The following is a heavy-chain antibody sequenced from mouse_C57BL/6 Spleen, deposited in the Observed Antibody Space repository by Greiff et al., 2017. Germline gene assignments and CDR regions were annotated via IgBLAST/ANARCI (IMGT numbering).Heavy chain of an antibody. Sequence: EVMLVEPEGGLVQPGTSMKLSCPASGYTFSAYYMTWVRQVPEKGLEWVAKINHDGSSTYYLDYLKSRFIILRDNAKNILYLQMSSLESEDTATYYCARVWGRWYFDVWGTGTTVTVSS. D-gene: IGHD4-1*01. CDR1: GYTFSAYY. CDR2: INHDGSST. J-gene: IGHJ1*03. CDR3: ARVWGRWYFDV. V-gene: IGHV5-16*01.